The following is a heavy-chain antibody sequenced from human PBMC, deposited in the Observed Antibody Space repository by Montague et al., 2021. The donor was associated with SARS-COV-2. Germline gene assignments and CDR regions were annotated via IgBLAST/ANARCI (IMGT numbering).Heavy chain of an antibody. V-gene: IGHV4-59*08. CDR2: ISYSGST. CDR1: GDSISSFY. CDR3: ARHYSATLAAVY. Sequence: SETLSLTCTVSGDSISSFYWSWFRQPPGKGLEWFGYISYSGSTNYNPPRPSRVTMSVDTSKNQFSLKVNSVTAADTAVFYCARHYSATLAAVYWGQGTLVTVSS. D-gene: IGHD2-15*01. J-gene: IGHJ4*02.